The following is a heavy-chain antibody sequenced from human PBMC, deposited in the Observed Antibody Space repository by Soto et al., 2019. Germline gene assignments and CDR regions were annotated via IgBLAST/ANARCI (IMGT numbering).Heavy chain of an antibody. V-gene: IGHV3-7*02. CDR2: IKEDGSER. Sequence: EVQLVESGGGLVQPGGSLRLSCAASGFIFSHYWMSWVRQAPGKGLEWVANIKEDGSERYYVDSVKGRFTISRDNXXXXXXXXXXXXXXXXXXXXXXXXXXXXXKEDYWGQGTLVTVSS. J-gene: IGHJ4*02. CDR3: XXXXXXXKEDY. CDR1: GFIFSHYW.